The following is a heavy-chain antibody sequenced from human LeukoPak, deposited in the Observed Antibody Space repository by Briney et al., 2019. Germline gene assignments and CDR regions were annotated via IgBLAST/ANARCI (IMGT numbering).Heavy chain of an antibody. D-gene: IGHD2-15*01. CDR2: IYHSGST. CDR1: GYSISSGYY. CDR3: ARGVKARFYCSGGSCYHPGLYFDY. V-gene: IGHV4-38-2*02. Sequence: SETLSLTCTVSGYSISSGYYWDWIRQPPGKGLEWIGGIYHSGSTYYNPSLKSRVTISVDTSKNQFSLKLSSVTAADTAVYYCARGVKARFYCSGGSCYHPGLYFDYWGQGTLVTVSS. J-gene: IGHJ4*02.